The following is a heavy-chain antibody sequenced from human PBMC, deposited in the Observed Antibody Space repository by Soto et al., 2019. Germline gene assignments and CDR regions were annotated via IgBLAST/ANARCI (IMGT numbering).Heavy chain of an antibody. CDR1: GGSISSSSW. J-gene: IGHJ4*02. CDR2: IYHSGST. D-gene: IGHD2-2*01. Sequence: QVQLQESGPGLVKPSGTLSLTCAVSGGSISSSSWWSWVRQPPGKGLEWIGEIYHSGSTNHNPSLHSRVTVPVDKPKNRFTLKLSSVTAADTAVYYSARHTAVPYQFDSWGQGALVTVSS. CDR3: ARHTAVPYQFDS. V-gene: IGHV4-4*02.